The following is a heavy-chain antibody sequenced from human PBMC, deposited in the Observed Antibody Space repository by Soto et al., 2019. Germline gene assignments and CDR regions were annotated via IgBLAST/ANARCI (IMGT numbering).Heavy chain of an antibody. J-gene: IGHJ4*02. CDR1: GYTFSSYA. CDR3: ARGGSISDDTGGYYFDY. CDR2: INAGNGNT. D-gene: IGHD3-16*01. Sequence: QVQLVQSGAEVKKPGASVKVSCKASGYTFSSYAMHWVRQAPGQRLEWMGWINAGNGNTKYSQKLQGRVTITRDTSANTAYMELSSLRSEDTAVYYCARGGSISDDTGGYYFDYWDQGALVTVSS. V-gene: IGHV1-3*01.